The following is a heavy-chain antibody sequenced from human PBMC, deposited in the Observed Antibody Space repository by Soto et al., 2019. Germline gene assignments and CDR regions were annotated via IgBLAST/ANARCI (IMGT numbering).Heavy chain of an antibody. V-gene: IGHV3-33*08. J-gene: IGHJ4*02. Sequence: QVQLVESGGGVVQPGRSLRLSCAASGFTFSSYGMHWVRQAPGKGLEWVAVIWDDGSNKYYADSVKGRFTISRDNSKNTLYLQMNSLRAEDTAVYYCARDPYYGEKFYMDYWGQGTLVTVSS. CDR2: IWDDGSNK. D-gene: IGHD4-17*01. CDR1: GFTFSSYG. CDR3: ARDPYYGEKFYMDY.